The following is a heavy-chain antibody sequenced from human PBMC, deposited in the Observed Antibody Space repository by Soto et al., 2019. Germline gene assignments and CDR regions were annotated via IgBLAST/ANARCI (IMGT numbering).Heavy chain of an antibody. J-gene: IGHJ3*02. CDR2: IRSSSSSI. CDR1: GFTFSSYS. V-gene: IGHV3-48*01. Sequence: EVQLVESGGGLVQPGGSLRLSCAASGFTFSSYSMNWVRQAPGKGLEWVSYIRSSSSSIYYADSVKGRFTISRDKAKNSLYLQMNSLRAEDTAVYYCARDWPEGDAFVIWGQGTMVTVSS. CDR3: ARDWPEGDAFVI.